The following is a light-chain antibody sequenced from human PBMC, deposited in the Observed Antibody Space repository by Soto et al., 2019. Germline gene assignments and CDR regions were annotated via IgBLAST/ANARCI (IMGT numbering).Light chain of an antibody. CDR2: AAS. J-gene: IGKJ4*02. Sequence: SQSISNYLNWYQQKPAKAPKLLIYAASSLQSGVPSRFSVSASGRDFTLTICGLEIDDDAIYYCMRPHGNLRGEFGGGTKVDIK. CDR1: QSISNY. V-gene: IGKV1-39*01. CDR3: MRPHGNLRGE.